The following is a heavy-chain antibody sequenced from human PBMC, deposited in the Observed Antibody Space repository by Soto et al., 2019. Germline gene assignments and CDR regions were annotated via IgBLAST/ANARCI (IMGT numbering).Heavy chain of an antibody. V-gene: IGHV1-69*01. Sequence: QVQLVQSGAEVKKPGSSVKVSCKASGGTFSSYAISWVRQAPGQGLEWMGGIIPIFGTANYAQKFQGRVTITADESTSTAYMELSSLRSEDTAVYYCARYRREVRGVIDYYYYYGMDVWGQGTTVTVSS. CDR2: IIPIFGTA. D-gene: IGHD3-10*01. J-gene: IGHJ6*02. CDR3: ARYRREVRGVIDYYYYYGMDV. CDR1: GGTFSSYA.